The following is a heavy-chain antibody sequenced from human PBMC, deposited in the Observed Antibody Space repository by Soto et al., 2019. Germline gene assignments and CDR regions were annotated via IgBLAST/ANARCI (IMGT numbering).Heavy chain of an antibody. Sequence: ASVKVSCKASGYIFTGYYMHWVRQAPGQGLEWMGWINPNSGGTNYAQKFQGRVTMTRDTSISTAYMELSRLRSDDTAVYYCARGCLELDVYYYYYGMDVWGQGTTVTVSS. V-gene: IGHV1-2*02. CDR3: ARGCLELDVYYYYYGMDV. CDR2: INPNSGGT. J-gene: IGHJ6*02. CDR1: GYIFTGYY. D-gene: IGHD1-7*01.